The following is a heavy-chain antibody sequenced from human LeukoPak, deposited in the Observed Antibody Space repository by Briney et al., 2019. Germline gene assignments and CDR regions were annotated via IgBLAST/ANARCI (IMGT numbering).Heavy chain of an antibody. CDR2: IIPIFGTA. D-gene: IGHD2-21*02. J-gene: IGHJ2*01. CDR1: GGTFSSYA. Sequence: SVKVSCKASGGTFSSYAISWVRQAPGQGLGWMGGIIPIFGTANYAQKFQGRVTITTDESTSTAYMELSSLRSEDTAVYYCASGPVVTAITLNIDWYFDLWGRGTLVTVSS. V-gene: IGHV1-69*05. CDR3: ASGPVVTAITLNIDWYFDL.